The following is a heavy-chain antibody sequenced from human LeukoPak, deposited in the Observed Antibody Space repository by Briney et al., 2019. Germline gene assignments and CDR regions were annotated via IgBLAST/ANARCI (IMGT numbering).Heavy chain of an antibody. D-gene: IGHD6-19*01. CDR1: GGSFSGYY. Sequence: SETLSLTCAVYGGSFSGYYWSWIRQPPGKGLEWIGEINHSGSTNYNPSLKSRVTISVDTSKNQFSLKLSSVTAADTAVYYCASSPVAGTGAFDIWGQGTMVTVSS. V-gene: IGHV4-34*01. CDR3: ASSPVAGTGAFDI. CDR2: INHSGST. J-gene: IGHJ3*02.